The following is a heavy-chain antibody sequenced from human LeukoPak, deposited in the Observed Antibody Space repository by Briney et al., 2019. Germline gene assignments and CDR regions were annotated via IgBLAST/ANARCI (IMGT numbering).Heavy chain of an antibody. CDR3: ARGRSIRSGSSTSCYYFDY. CDR1: GGSFSGYY. V-gene: IGHV4-34*01. CDR2: INHSGST. Sequence: SETLSLTCAVYGGSFSGYYWSWIRQPPGKGLEWIGEINHSGSTNYNPSLESRVTISVDTSKNQFSLKLSSVTAADTAVYYCARGRSIRSGSSTSCYYFDYWGQGTLVTVSS. J-gene: IGHJ4*02. D-gene: IGHD2-2*01.